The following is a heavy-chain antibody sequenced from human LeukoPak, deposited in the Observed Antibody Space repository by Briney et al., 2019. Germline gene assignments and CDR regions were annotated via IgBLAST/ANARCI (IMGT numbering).Heavy chain of an antibody. D-gene: IGHD3-22*01. Sequence: QPGGSLRLSCAASGFTFSSYWMSWVRQAPGKGLEWVANIKQDGSEKYYVDSVKGRFTISRDNAKNSLYLQMNSLRAEDTAVYYCARDEAWGYYYDSSGYHIDYWGQGTLVTVSS. CDR1: GFTFSSYW. V-gene: IGHV3-7*01. J-gene: IGHJ4*02. CDR2: IKQDGSEK. CDR3: ARDEAWGYYYDSSGYHIDY.